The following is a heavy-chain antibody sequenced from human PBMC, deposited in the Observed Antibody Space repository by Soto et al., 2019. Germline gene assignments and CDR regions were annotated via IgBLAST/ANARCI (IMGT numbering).Heavy chain of an antibody. J-gene: IGHJ6*02. CDR1: GFTFSRYA. CDR3: AKERSTSPNYYGMDV. V-gene: IGHV3-23*01. D-gene: IGHD2-2*01. Sequence: GGSLRLSCAASGFTFSRYAMSWVRQAPGKGLEWVSGIRGSGASTYYGDSVKGRFSISRDNSKNTLYLQMNSLRAEDTAVYYCAKERSTSPNYYGMDVWGQGTTVTVSS. CDR2: IRGSGAST.